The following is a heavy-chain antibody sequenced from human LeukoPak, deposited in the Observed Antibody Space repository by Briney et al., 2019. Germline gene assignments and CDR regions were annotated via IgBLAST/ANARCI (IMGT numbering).Heavy chain of an antibody. CDR1: GFTFSSYG. D-gene: IGHD3-22*01. CDR2: ISYDGSNK. CDR3: AKAQGDYYYDSSGYYDWFDP. Sequence: GRSLRLSCAASGFTFSSYGMNWVRQAPGKGLEWVAVISYDGSNKYYADSVKGRFTISRDNSKNTLYLQMNSLRAKDTAVYYCAKAQGDYYYDSSGYYDWFDPWGQGTLVTVSS. J-gene: IGHJ5*02. V-gene: IGHV3-30*18.